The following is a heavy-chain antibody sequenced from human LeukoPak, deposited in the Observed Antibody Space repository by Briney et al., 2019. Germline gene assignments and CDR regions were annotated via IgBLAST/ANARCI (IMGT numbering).Heavy chain of an antibody. CDR3: VRGRRYSSLVDP. D-gene: IGHD6-19*01. CDR2: IKQDGSEI. V-gene: IGHV3-7*01. Sequence: PGGSLRLSCAASGFTLRSYWMTWVRQAPGKGLEWVANIKQDGSEIHYVDSVKGRFTISRDNSKNTLYLQMNSLRAEDTAVYYCVRGRRYSSLVDPWGQGTLVTVSS. J-gene: IGHJ5*02. CDR1: GFTLRSYW.